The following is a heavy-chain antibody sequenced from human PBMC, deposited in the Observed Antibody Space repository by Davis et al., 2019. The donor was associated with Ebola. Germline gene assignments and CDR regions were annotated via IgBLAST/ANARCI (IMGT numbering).Heavy chain of an antibody. Sequence: SVKVSCKASGYTFTSYDINWVRQATGQGLEWMGRIIPLLGVANYAPKFQGRITLTADTSTSTAYLELSGLKFDDTAVYYCERWRYISSPALWGQGTLVTVSS. J-gene: IGHJ4*02. V-gene: IGHV1-69*04. D-gene: IGHD2-2*01. CDR1: GYTFTSYD. CDR2: IIPLLGVA. CDR3: ERWRYISSPAL.